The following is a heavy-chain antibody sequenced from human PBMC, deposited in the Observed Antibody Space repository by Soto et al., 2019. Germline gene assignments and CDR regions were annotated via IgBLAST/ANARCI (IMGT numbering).Heavy chain of an antibody. V-gene: IGHV4-31*03. D-gene: IGHD6-19*01. Sequence: SETLSLTCTVSGGSISSGGYYWSWIRQHPGKGLEWIGYIYYSGSTYYNPSLKSRVTISVDTSKNQFPLKLSSVTAADTAVYYCARDLGLAVAGSQPYYYYGMDVWGQGTTVTVSS. J-gene: IGHJ6*02. CDR3: ARDLGLAVAGSQPYYYYGMDV. CDR2: IYYSGST. CDR1: GGSISSGGYY.